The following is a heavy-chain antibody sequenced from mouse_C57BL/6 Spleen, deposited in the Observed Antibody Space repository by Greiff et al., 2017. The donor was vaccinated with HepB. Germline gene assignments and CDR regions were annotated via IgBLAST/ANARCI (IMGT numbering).Heavy chain of an antibody. Sequence: VQLVESGAELVKPGASVKISCKASGYAFSSYWMNWVKQRPGKGLEWIGQIYPGDGDTNYNGKFKGKATLTADKSSSTAYMQLSSLTSEDSAVYFCARWELGRYFDVWGTGTTVTVSS. CDR3: ARWELGRYFDV. D-gene: IGHD4-1*01. CDR1: GYAFSSYW. V-gene: IGHV1-80*01. CDR2: IYPGDGDT. J-gene: IGHJ1*03.